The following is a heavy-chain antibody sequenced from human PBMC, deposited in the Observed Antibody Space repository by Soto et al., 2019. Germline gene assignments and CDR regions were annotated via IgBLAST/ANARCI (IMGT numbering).Heavy chain of an antibody. CDR3: ARGATEIVVVPAAIFDY. Sequence: SETLSLTCAVYGGSFSGYYWSWIRQPPGKGLEWIGEINHSGSTNYNPSLKSRVTISVDTSKNQFSLKLSSVTAADTAVYYCARGATEIVVVPAAIFDYWGQGTLVTVS. CDR1: GGSFSGYY. D-gene: IGHD2-2*02. V-gene: IGHV4-34*01. J-gene: IGHJ4*02. CDR2: INHSGST.